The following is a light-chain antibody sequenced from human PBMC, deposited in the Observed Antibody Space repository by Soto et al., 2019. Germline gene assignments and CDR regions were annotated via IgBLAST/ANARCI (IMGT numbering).Light chain of an antibody. CDR3: QQYGSSPQT. CDR2: GAS. V-gene: IGKV3-20*01. Sequence: DSVLTQSPCTLSLSPGERATLSCRASQSVSTSYLAWYQQKPGQAPRLLIYGASSRATGIPGRFSGSGSGTDFTLTISRLEPEDFAVYYCQQYGSSPQTFGQGTKVDIK. CDR1: QSVSTSY. J-gene: IGKJ1*01.